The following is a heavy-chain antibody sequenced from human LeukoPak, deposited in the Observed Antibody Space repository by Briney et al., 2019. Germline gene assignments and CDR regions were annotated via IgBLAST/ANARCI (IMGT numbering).Heavy chain of an antibody. D-gene: IGHD3-22*01. J-gene: IGHJ4*02. Sequence: GGSLRLSCAASGFTFSSYAMSWVRQAPGKGLEWVSVISGSGGSTYYADSVKGRFTISRDNSKNTLYLQMNSLRAEDTAVYYCAKDHSGGYYYFDYWGQGTLVTVSS. CDR2: ISGSGGST. CDR1: GFTFSSYA. CDR3: AKDHSGGYYYFDY. V-gene: IGHV3-23*01.